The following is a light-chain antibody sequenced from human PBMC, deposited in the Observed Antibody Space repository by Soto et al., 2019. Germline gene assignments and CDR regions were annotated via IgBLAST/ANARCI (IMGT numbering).Light chain of an antibody. V-gene: IGLV2-14*01. J-gene: IGLJ2*01. Sequence: QSALTQPASVSGSPGQSITISCSGTSSDVGGYKYVSWYQQHPGKAPRLMIYEVSNRPSGVSNRFSGSKSVNPASLTISGLQAEDEADYYCSSYTKVNTLVVFGGGTKLTVL. CDR2: EVS. CDR3: SSYTKVNTLVV. CDR1: SSDVGGYKY.